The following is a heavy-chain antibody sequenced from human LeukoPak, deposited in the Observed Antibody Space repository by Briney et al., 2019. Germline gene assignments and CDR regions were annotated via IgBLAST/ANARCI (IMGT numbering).Heavy chain of an antibody. Sequence: ASVKXSCKASGYTFTDYNMHWVRQAPXQGLEWMGWINPNSGNTIYAQKFQGRVTMTRDTSISTAYMELSRLRSDDTAVYYCAMTIAAAVYYFDYWGQGTLVTVSS. CDR2: INPNSGNT. D-gene: IGHD6-13*01. CDR1: GYTFTDYN. V-gene: IGHV1-2*02. J-gene: IGHJ4*02. CDR3: AMTIAAAVYYFDY.